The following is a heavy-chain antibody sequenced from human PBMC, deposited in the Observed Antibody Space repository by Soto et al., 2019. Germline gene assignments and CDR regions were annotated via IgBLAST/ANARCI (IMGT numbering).Heavy chain of an antibody. CDR1: GGSLSAPTYY. Sequence: QLQLQESGPGLVKPSETLSLTCAVSGGSLSAPTYYWGWVRQPPGKGLEWIGNIHYTGSAFYNPSLKSRVTISVDTSKNQFSLRLPAVTAADTAVYYCARVRGEVDNWFDPWGRGTLVIVSS. V-gene: IGHV4-39*01. D-gene: IGHD3-10*01. J-gene: IGHJ5*02. CDR3: ARVRGEVDNWFDP. CDR2: IHYTGSA.